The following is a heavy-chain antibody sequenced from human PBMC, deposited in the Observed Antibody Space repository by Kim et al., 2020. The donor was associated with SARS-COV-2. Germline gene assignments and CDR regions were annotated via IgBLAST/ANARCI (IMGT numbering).Heavy chain of an antibody. CDR2: IYSSGST. V-gene: IGHV4-59*02. D-gene: IGHD1-26*01. J-gene: IGHJ4*02. CDR1: GGSVSSYY. CDR3: AGSYYGMGTFVY. Sequence: SETLSLTCTVAGGSVSSYYCTWIRQSPGKGLEWIGYIYSSGSTDYNPSPKSRVSISLDTSNNQFSLRLTSVTAADTAVYYCAGSYYGMGTFVYWGPGTLV.